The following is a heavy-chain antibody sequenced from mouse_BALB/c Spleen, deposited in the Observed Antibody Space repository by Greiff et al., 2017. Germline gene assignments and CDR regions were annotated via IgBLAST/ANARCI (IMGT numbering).Heavy chain of an antibody. V-gene: IGHV2-9*02. D-gene: IGHD4-1*01. CDR2: IWAGGST. Sequence: QVQLKESGPGLVAPSQSLSITCTVSGFSLTSYGVHWVRQPPGKGLEWLGVIWAGGSTNYNSALMSRLSISKDNSKSQVFLKMNSLQTDDTAMYYCARANWDFYYAMDYWGQGTSVTVSS. CDR1: GFSLTSYG. J-gene: IGHJ4*01. CDR3: ARANWDFYYAMDY.